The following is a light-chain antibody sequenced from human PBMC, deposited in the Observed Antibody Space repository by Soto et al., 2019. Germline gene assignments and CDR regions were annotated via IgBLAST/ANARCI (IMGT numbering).Light chain of an antibody. CDR1: QSVSSSY. V-gene: IGKV3-15*01. Sequence: DIVMTQSPGTLSLSPGESATLSCRASQSVSSSYLAWYQQKTGQAPRLLIYGASTRATGIPDRFSGSGSGTELNLTISRLQSEDFAVYYCQKYNNWPQTCGQGTKVDIK. CDR2: GAS. J-gene: IGKJ1*01. CDR3: QKYNNWPQT.